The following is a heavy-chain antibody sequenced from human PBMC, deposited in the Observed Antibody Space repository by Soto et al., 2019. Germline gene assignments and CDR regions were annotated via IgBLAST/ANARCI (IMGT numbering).Heavy chain of an antibody. J-gene: IGHJ6*02. Sequence: GGSLRLSCTASGFTFGDYAMSWFRQAPGKGLEWVGFIRSKAYGGTTEYAGPVKGRFTIARDDSKSIAYLQMNSLKTEDTAVYYCTSTSPSYSSSWSYYGMDVWGQGTTVTVSS. V-gene: IGHV3-49*03. CDR1: GFTFGDYA. CDR2: IRSKAYGGTT. D-gene: IGHD6-13*01. CDR3: TSTSPSYSSSWSYYGMDV.